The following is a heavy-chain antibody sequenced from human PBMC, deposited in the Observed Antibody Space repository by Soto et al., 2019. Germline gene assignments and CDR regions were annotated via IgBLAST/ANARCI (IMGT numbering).Heavy chain of an antibody. D-gene: IGHD3-10*01. CDR1: GGTFSSYA. Sequence: QVQLVQSGAAVKKPGSSVKVSCKASGGTFSSYAISWVRQAPGQGLEWMGGIIPIFGTANYAQKFQGRVTITADESTSEDYMELSSLRSEDTAVYYCARAHGGELLTTYYGIDVWGQGTTVTVSS. J-gene: IGHJ6*02. V-gene: IGHV1-69*01. CDR3: ARAHGGELLTTYYGIDV. CDR2: IIPIFGTA.